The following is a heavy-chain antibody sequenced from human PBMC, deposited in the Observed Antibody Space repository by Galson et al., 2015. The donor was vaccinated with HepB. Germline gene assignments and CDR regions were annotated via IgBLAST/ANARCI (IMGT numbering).Heavy chain of an antibody. D-gene: IGHD6-13*01. Sequence: QSGAEVKKPGESLRILCKGSGYSFTSYWISWVRQMPGKGLEWMGRIDPSDSYSNYSPSFRGRVTISADKSISTAYLQWSSLKASDNAMYYCARQYFGYNSSWLGNNMDVWGQGTTVTVSS. J-gene: IGHJ6*02. V-gene: IGHV5-10-1*01. CDR1: GYSFTSYW. CDR2: IDPSDSYS. CDR3: ARQYFGYNSSWLGNNMDV.